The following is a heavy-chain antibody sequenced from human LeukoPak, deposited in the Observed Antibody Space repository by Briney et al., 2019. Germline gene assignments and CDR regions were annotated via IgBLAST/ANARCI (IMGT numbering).Heavy chain of an antibody. Sequence: GASVKVSCKASGYTFTSYAMHWVRQAHGQRLEWMGWINAGNGNATYTEKFQDRVTFTRDTSASTAYMDLSSLRSEDTAVYYCARVSSGWHGYLDYWGQGTPVTVSS. CDR3: ARVSSGWHGYLDY. V-gene: IGHV1-3*01. J-gene: IGHJ4*02. CDR2: INAGNGNA. CDR1: GYTFTSYA. D-gene: IGHD6-25*01.